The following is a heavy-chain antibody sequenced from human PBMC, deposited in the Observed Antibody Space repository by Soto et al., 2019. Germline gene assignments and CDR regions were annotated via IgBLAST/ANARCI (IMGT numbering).Heavy chain of an antibody. CDR1: GGSISSGGYY. CDR2: IYYSGST. J-gene: IGHJ5*02. CDR3: PVVVAATRQSNWFDP. D-gene: IGHD2-15*01. V-gene: IGHV4-31*03. Sequence: PSETLSLTCTVSGGSISSGGYYWSWIRQHPGKGLEWIGYIYYSGSTYYNPSLKSRVTISVDTSKNQFSLKLSSVTAADTAVYYCPVVVAATRQSNWFDPWGQGTLVTVS.